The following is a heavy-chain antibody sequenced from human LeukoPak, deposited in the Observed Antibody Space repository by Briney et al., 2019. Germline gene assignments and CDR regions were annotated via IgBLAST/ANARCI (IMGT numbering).Heavy chain of an antibody. Sequence: SETLSLTCAVYGGSFSGYYWTWIRQSPGMGLEWIGSIYHSWSIYYNPSRKSRLTISVETSRNQFSLRLNSPTAAETAVYYCARQIARGLWAFDSWGQGSLLTVTS. CDR1: GGSFSGYY. J-gene: IGHJ4*02. CDR3: ARQIARGLWAFDS. D-gene: IGHD1-26*01. V-gene: IGHV4-34*01. CDR2: IYHSWSI.